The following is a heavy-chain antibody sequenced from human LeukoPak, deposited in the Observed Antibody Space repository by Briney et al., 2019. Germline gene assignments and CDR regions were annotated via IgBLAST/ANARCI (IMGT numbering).Heavy chain of an antibody. D-gene: IGHD2-15*01. CDR3: ARDRTVVVVVAATQAHWFDP. V-gene: IGHV4-31*03. CDR2: IYYSGST. CDR1: GGSISSGGYY. J-gene: IGHJ5*02. Sequence: SETLSLTCTVSGGSISSGGYYWSWIRQHPGKGLEWIGYIYYSGSTYYNPSLKSRVTISVDTSKNQFSLKLSSVTAADTAVYYCARDRTVVVVVAATQAHWFDPWGQGTLVTVSS.